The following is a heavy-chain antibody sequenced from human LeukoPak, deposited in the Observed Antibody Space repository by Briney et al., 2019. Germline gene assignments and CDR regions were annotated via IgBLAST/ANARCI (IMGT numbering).Heavy chain of an antibody. D-gene: IGHD6-19*01. CDR3: ARHEGGGSGWYRGWDFDY. Sequence: PSETLSLTCTVSGGSISSSSYYWGWIRQPPGKGLEWIGSIYYSGSTYYNPSLKSRVTISVDTSKNQFSLKLSSVTAADTAVYYCARHEGGGSGWYRGWDFDYWGQGTLVIVSS. J-gene: IGHJ4*02. CDR1: GGSISSSSYY. CDR2: IYYSGST. V-gene: IGHV4-39*01.